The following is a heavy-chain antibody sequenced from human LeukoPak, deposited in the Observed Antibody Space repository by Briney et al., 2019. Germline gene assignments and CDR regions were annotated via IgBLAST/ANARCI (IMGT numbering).Heavy chain of an antibody. CDR3: ATDRGGVVVAATSDY. CDR2: ISGSGGST. J-gene: IGHJ4*02. D-gene: IGHD2-15*01. CDR1: GFTFSSYA. V-gene: IGHV3-23*01. Sequence: PGGSLRLSCAASGFTFSSYAMSWVRQAPGKGLEWVSAISGSGGSTYYADSVKGRFTISRDNSKNTLYLQMNSLRAEDTAVYYCATDRGGVVVAATSDYWGQGTLVTVSS.